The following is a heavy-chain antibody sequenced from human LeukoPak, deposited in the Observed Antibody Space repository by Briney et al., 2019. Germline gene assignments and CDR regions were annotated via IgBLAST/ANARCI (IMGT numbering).Heavy chain of an antibody. J-gene: IGHJ4*02. CDR1: GFTFSNYA. Sequence: PGGSLRLSCAASGFTFSNYAMSWVRQAPGKGLEWVSVISNSGVSTYYADSVKGRFTISRDNSKNTLYLQTNSLRAEDTAVYYCAKDGALWFAEYWGQGTLVTVSS. V-gene: IGHV3-23*01. D-gene: IGHD3-10*01. CDR3: AKDGALWFAEY. CDR2: ISNSGVST.